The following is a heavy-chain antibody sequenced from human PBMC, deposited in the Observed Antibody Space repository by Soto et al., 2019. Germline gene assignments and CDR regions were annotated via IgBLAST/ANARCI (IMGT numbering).Heavy chain of an antibody. Sequence: SETLSLTWAVYGGSFSGYYWIWIRQPPGKGLEWIGYIYYAGTTTYNPSLKSRVSISVDTSKNEVSLKLTSVTAADTAVYYCARLGGYYQALDSWGQGTVVTVSS. CDR2: IYYAGTT. CDR1: GGSFSGYY. D-gene: IGHD3-22*01. V-gene: IGHV4-59*08. J-gene: IGHJ4*02. CDR3: ARLGGYYQALDS.